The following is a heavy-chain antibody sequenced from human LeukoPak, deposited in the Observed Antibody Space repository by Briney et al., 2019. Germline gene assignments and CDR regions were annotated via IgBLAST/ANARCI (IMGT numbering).Heavy chain of an antibody. Sequence: GGSLRLSCAASGFTFSSYGVHWVRQAPGKGLEWVAFIRYDGTNKYYADSVKGRFTISRDNSKNTLYLQMNSLRAEDTAVYYCARSDYGDYVGAFDIWGQGTMVTVSS. CDR2: IRYDGTNK. CDR3: ARSDYGDYVGAFDI. CDR1: GFTFSSYG. V-gene: IGHV3-30*02. J-gene: IGHJ3*02. D-gene: IGHD4-17*01.